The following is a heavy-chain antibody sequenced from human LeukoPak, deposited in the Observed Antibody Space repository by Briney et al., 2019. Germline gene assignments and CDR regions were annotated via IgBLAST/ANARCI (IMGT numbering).Heavy chain of an antibody. J-gene: IGHJ4*02. CDR1: GGTFSSYA. V-gene: IGHV1-69*04. Sequence: SVKVSCKASGGTFSSYAISWVRQAPGQGLEWMGRIIPILGIANYAQKFQGRVTMTRDTSTSTVYMELSSLRSEDTAVYYCARDAAAGYCGGDCYPNYWGQGTLVTVSS. CDR3: ARDAAAGYCGGDCYPNY. CDR2: IIPILGIA. D-gene: IGHD2-21*02.